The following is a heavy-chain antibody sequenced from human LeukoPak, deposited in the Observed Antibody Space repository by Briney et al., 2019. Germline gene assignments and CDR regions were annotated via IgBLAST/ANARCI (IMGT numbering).Heavy chain of an antibody. CDR2: IYSDNT. CDR3: ARITMIVGHAFDY. Sequence: GGSLRLSCTVSGFTVSSNSMSWVRQAPGKGLEWVSFIYSDNTHYSDSVKGRFTISRDNSKNTLYLQMNSLRAEDTAVYYCARITMIVGHAFDYWGQGTLVTVSS. CDR1: GFTVSSNS. J-gene: IGHJ4*02. D-gene: IGHD3-22*01. V-gene: IGHV3-53*01.